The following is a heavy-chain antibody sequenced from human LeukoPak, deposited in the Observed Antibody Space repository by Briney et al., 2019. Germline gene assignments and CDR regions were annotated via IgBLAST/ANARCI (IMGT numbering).Heavy chain of an antibody. CDR1: GXTFSSYA. V-gene: IGHV3-30-3*01. D-gene: IGHD3-22*01. CDR3: AREDYDSSGYFY. Sequence: GGSLRLSCAASGXTFSSYAMHWVRQAPGKGLEWVAVISYDGSNKYYADSVKGRFTISRDNSKNTLYLQMNSLRAEDTAVYYCAREDYDSSGYFYWGQGTLVTVSS. J-gene: IGHJ4*02. CDR2: ISYDGSNK.